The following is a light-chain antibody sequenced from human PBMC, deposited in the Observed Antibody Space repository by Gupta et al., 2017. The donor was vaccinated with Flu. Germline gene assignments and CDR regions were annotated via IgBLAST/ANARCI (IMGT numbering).Light chain of an antibody. CDR1: QSVSSSY. CDR2: GAS. V-gene: IGKV3-20*01. J-gene: IGKJ2*01. Sequence: EIVLTQSPGTLSLSPGETATLSCRASQSVSSSYLAWYQHKPGQAPRLLIYGASSRATGIPDRFSGSGSGTDFTLTISRLEPEDFAVYYCQQYGNSPPYTFGQGTKLEIK. CDR3: QQYGNSPPYT.